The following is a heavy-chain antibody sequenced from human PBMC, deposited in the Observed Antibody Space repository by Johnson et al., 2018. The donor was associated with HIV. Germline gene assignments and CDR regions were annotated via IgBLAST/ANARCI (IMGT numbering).Heavy chain of an antibody. D-gene: IGHD2-15*01. CDR2: IYSGGST. J-gene: IGHJ3*02. Sequence: QVQLVESGGGLIQPGGSLRLSCAASGFTFSSYALHWVRQAPGKGLEWVSVIYSGGSTYYADSVKGRFTISRDNSKNTLYLQMNSLRTEGTAVYYCARERYGSQAIDAFDIWGQGTLVTVS. CDR1: GFTFSSYA. V-gene: IGHV3-NL1*01. CDR3: ARERYGSQAIDAFDI.